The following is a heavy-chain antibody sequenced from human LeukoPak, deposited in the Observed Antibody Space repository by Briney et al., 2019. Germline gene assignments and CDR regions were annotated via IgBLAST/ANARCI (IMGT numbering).Heavy chain of an antibody. CDR2: INPNSGGT. CDR3: ARDGLLWFGELLNYYMDV. V-gene: IGHV1-2*06. CDR1: GYTFTGNY. D-gene: IGHD3-10*01. J-gene: IGHJ6*03. Sequence: ASVKVSCKXSGYTFTGNYMHWVRQAPGQGLEWMGRINPNSGGTNYSQKFQGRVTMTRDTSIGTAYMELSRLRSDDTAVYYCARDGLLWFGELLNYYMDVWGKGTTVTVSS.